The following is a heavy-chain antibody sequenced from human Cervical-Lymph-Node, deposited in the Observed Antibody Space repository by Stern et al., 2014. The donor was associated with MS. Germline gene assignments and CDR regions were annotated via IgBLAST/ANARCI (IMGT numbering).Heavy chain of an antibody. D-gene: IGHD2-21*01. V-gene: IGHV1-46*01. Sequence: QVQLVQSGAEVREPGASVTLSCATSGYLFTTYYIHWVRQAPGQGLEWVGLINPDGGGTDYAQGFQCRVTVTRDTSTSTVYMTLSSLKSDDTGVFYCTIPNPAFEYWGQGTPVAVSS. CDR1: GYLFTTYY. CDR2: INPDGGGT. CDR3: TIPNPAFEY. J-gene: IGHJ4*02.